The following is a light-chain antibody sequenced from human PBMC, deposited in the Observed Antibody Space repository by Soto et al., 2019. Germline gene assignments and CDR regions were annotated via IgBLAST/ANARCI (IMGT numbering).Light chain of an antibody. CDR1: QSISSY. V-gene: IGKV1-39*01. J-gene: IGKJ1*01. CDR2: AAS. Sequence: DIQMTQSPSPLSASVGDRVTITCRSSQSISSYVNWYQQKPGIAPRLLIFAASNLQTGVPSRFSGSGSGTDFTLTISSLQPEDFATYYCQQSYSTLWTFGQGTKVDIK. CDR3: QQSYSTLWT.